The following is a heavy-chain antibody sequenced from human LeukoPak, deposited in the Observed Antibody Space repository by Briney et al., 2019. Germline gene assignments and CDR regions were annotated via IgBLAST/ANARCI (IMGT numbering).Heavy chain of an antibody. V-gene: IGHV3-23*01. J-gene: IGHJ4*02. CDR2: MSGGGGST. Sequence: SGGSLRLSCAASGFTFSSYAMSWVRQAPGKRLQWVSAMSGGGGSTYYADSVKGRFTISRDNPKNTLYLQMNSLRAEDTAIYYCARDRPIYFDSSGYYREFDSWGQGTLVTVSS. D-gene: IGHD3-22*01. CDR1: GFTFSSYA. CDR3: ARDRPIYFDSSGYYREFDS.